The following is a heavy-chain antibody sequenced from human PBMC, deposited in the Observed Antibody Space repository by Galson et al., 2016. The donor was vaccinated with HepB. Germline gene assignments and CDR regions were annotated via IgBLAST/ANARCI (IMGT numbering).Heavy chain of an antibody. CDR3: AEGWSDY. D-gene: IGHD2-15*01. CDR1: GFTFSTYT. V-gene: IGHV3-23*01. Sequence: SLRLSCAASGFTFSTYTMGWVRQAPGKGLEWVSGISGSGGGTYYADSVKGRFTISRDNSKNTLYLQMNSLRVEDTAVYYCAEGWSDYWGQGTLVTVSS. J-gene: IGHJ4*02. CDR2: ISGSGGGT.